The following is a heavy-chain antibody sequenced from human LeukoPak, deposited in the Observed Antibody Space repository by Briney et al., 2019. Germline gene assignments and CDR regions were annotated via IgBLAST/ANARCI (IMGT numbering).Heavy chain of an antibody. V-gene: IGHV3-23*01. CDR3: ATMLPYSSSWYGNWFDP. CDR2: ISGSGGST. J-gene: IGHJ5*02. Sequence: QPGGSLRLSCAASGFTFSSYAMSWVRQAPGKGLEWVSAISGSGGSTYYADSVKGRFTISRDNSKNTLYLQMNSLRAEDTAVYYCATMLPYSSSWYGNWFDPWGQGTLVTVSS. D-gene: IGHD6-13*01. CDR1: GFTFSSYA.